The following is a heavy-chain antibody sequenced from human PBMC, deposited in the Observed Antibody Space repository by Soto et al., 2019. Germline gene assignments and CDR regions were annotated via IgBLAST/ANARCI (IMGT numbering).Heavy chain of an antibody. CDR3: AKGVTSSLPFDY. Sequence: QVQLQESGPGLVKPSETLSLTCTVSGGSVSPYYWRWIRQSPGKGLEWIGNIRYSGSTDYNPSLKSRVTISIDTSTNQFSLKLSSVTAADTAVYYCAKGVTSSLPFDYWGQGTLVTVSS. J-gene: IGHJ4*02. CDR1: GGSVSPYY. D-gene: IGHD2-2*01. V-gene: IGHV4-59*02. CDR2: IRYSGST.